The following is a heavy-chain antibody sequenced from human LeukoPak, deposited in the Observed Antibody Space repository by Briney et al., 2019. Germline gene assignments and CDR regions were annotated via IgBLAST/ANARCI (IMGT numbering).Heavy chain of an antibody. D-gene: IGHD5-18*01. V-gene: IGHV4-31*03. J-gene: IGHJ4*02. CDR2: IYYSGST. Sequence: PSETLSLTCTVSGGSISSGGYYWSWIRQHPGKGLEWIGYIYYSGSTYYNPSLKSRVTISVDTSKNQFSLKLSSVTAADTAVYYCARLLDTAMVSFDYWGQGTPVTVSS. CDR1: GGSISSGGYY. CDR3: ARLLDTAMVSFDY.